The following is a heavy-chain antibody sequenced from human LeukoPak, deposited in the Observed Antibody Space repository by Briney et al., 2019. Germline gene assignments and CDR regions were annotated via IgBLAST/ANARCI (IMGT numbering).Heavy chain of an antibody. D-gene: IGHD1-7*01. V-gene: IGHV3-21*05. J-gene: IGHJ4*02. Sequence: GGSLRLSCAASGFSFSSYSMVWVRQAPGKGLEWVSYITSDSSLIYYADSVKGRFTISRDNAKSSLYLQMNSLRAEDTAVYYCARDAGITGTTDLDYWGQGTLVTVSS. CDR3: ARDAGITGTTDLDY. CDR2: ITSDSSLI. CDR1: GFSFSSYS.